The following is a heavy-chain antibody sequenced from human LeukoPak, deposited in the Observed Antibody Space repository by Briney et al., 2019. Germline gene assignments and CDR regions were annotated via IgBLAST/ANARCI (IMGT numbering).Heavy chain of an antibody. CDR3: ARDLPPNDY. J-gene: IGHJ4*02. CDR2: ISYDGSNI. CDR1: GFTFHTYA. V-gene: IGHV3-30*01. Sequence: GGSLRLSCAASGFTFHTYAMHWVRQAPGMGLEWVALISYDGSNIQYADSVKGRFTISRDNSKNTLYLQMNSLRDEDTAVYYCARDLPPNDYWGQGTLVTVSS.